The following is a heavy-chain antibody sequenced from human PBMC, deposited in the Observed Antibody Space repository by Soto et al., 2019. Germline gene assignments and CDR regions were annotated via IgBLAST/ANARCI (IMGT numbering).Heavy chain of an antibody. CDR1: GGSINSGGYC. CDR3: SRWILV. J-gene: IGHJ4*02. V-gene: IGHV4-31*03. CDR2: ISYGGST. D-gene: IGHD5-18*01. Sequence: QVQLQESGPGLVKPSQTLSLTCTVSGGSINSGGYCWSWIRQHPGKGLDWIGCISYGGSTTYNPSLKRRITISVDTSKNQFSLKLTSVTAADTAVYYCSRWILVWGQGALITVSS.